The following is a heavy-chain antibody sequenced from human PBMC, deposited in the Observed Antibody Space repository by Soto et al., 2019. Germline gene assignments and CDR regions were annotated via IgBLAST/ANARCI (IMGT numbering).Heavy chain of an antibody. Sequence: SETLSLTCAVSGDSIFSRSHYWNWIRRVPGKGLEFIGYIFYTGATYYNPSLRGRISMSVDTSKNQFSLTLRSVTAADTAIYYCAREGRHSGGMRESWFDPWGQGTQVTVSS. CDR2: IFYTGAT. V-gene: IGHV4-31*11. CDR1: GDSIFSRSHY. CDR3: AREGRHSGGMRESWFDP. J-gene: IGHJ5*02. D-gene: IGHD3-10*01.